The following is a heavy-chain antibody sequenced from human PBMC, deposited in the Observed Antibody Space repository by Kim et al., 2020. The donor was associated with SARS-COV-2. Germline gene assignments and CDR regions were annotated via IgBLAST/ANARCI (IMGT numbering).Heavy chain of an antibody. J-gene: IGHJ3*02. CDR1: GFTFSSYW. D-gene: IGHD2-15*01. CDR2: IKQDGSEK. Sequence: GGSLRLSCAASGFTFSSYWMSWVRQAPGKGLEWVANIKQDGSEKYYVDSVKGRFTISRDNAKNSLYLQMNSLRAEDTAVYYCARDEDSPSGAGAFDIWGQGTMVTVSS. CDR3: ARDEDSPSGAGAFDI. V-gene: IGHV3-7*03.